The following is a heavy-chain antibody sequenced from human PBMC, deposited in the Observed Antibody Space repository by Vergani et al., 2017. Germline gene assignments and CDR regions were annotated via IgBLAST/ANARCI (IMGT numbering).Heavy chain of an antibody. V-gene: IGHV3-23*01. Sequence: EVQLLESGGDLVQPGGSLRLSCAASGFTFNHYAMNWVRQAPGKGLEWVSGISGSGGSTYYAGSVKGRFTISRYSSKNTRYLQMNSLSAGDTAVYYCAKANPRNSGYDYLYYYHAMDVWGQGTTVTVSS. CDR3: AKANPRNSGYDYLYYYHAMDV. CDR2: ISGSGGST. J-gene: IGHJ6*02. CDR1: GFTFNHYA. D-gene: IGHD5-12*01.